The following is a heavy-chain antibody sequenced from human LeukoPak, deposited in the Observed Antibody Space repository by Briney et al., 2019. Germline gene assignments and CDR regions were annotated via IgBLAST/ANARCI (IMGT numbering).Heavy chain of an antibody. Sequence: PSETLSLTCTVYGGSISSYYWSWIRRPPGKGLEWIGYIHYTGTTSYNPSLKTRVTISVDTSKNRFSLNLNSVTAADTAVYFCARHRRSSSWYDAFGMWGRGITVTVSS. CDR1: GGSISSYY. CDR2: IHYTGTT. CDR3: ARHRRSSSWYDAFGM. J-gene: IGHJ3*02. D-gene: IGHD6-13*01. V-gene: IGHV4-59*08.